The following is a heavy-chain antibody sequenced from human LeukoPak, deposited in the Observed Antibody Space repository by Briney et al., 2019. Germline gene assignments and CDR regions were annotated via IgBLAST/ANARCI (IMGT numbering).Heavy chain of an antibody. CDR2: ISSSGSTI. CDR1: GFTFSDYY. Sequence: GGSLRLSCAASGFTFSDYYMSWIRQAPGKGLEWVSYISSSGSTIYYADSVKGRFTISRDNAKNSLYLQMNSLRAEDTAVYYCARDLNRGSSSYWYYYGMDVWGQGTTVTVSS. CDR3: ARDLNRGSSSYWYYYGMDV. V-gene: IGHV3-11*01. D-gene: IGHD6-13*01. J-gene: IGHJ6*02.